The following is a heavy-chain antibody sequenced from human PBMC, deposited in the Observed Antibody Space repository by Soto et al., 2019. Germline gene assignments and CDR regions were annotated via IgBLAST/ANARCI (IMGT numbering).Heavy chain of an antibody. Sequence: QVQLVQYGAEVKKPGSSVKVSCKASGGTFSSYPISWVRQAPGQRLEWMGRIIPILGIANYAQKFQGRVTITADKSTSTAYLGLSSLRSEDTAVYYCAIDVRSTFDWFDPLGQGTLVTVSS. J-gene: IGHJ5*02. CDR3: AIDVRSTFDWFDP. V-gene: IGHV1-69*04. CDR2: IIPILGIA. CDR1: GGTFSSYP.